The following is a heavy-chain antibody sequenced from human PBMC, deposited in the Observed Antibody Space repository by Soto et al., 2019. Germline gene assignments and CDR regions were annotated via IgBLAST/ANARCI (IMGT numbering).Heavy chain of an antibody. J-gene: IGHJ3*02. V-gene: IGHV1-2*04. CDR2: INPNSGGT. Sequence: ASVKVSCKASGYTFTGYYMHWVRQAPGQGLEWMGWINPNSGGTNYAQKFQGWVTMTRDTSISTAYMELSRLRSDDTAVYYCALLGDRGSGYDDAFDIWGQGTMVTVSS. CDR1: GYTFTGYY. CDR3: ALLGDRGSGYDDAFDI. D-gene: IGHD5-12*01.